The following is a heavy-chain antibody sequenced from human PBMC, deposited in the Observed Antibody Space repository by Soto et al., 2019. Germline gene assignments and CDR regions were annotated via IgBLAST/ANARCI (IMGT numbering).Heavy chain of an antibody. CDR1: GGSFSGYY. Sequence: QVQLQQWGAGLLKPSETLSLTCAVYGGSFSGYYWSWIPQPPGKGLEWIGEINHSGSTKYNPSLKSRVTISGDTSKNPFSLRLSSVTAADTALYYCARGGLMVYAMFDYWGQGTLVTVSS. D-gene: IGHD2-8*01. J-gene: IGHJ4*02. V-gene: IGHV4-34*01. CDR2: INHSGST. CDR3: ARGGLMVYAMFDY.